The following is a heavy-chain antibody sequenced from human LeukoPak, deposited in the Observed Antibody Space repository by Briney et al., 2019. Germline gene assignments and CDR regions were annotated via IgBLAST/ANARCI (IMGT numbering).Heavy chain of an antibody. D-gene: IGHD3-3*01. J-gene: IGHJ4*02. CDR2: HSSSGSAF. CDR3: ARSARLMKGVVEVTALDD. CDR1: GFTFGDYA. Sequence: GGSLRLSCTASGFTFGDYAMSWFRQAPGKGLEWIAYHSSSGSAFSYADSVKGRFTIARDNAKNSVYLEMNSLRADDTAVYYCARSARLMKGVVEVTALDDWGQGTLVTVSS. V-gene: IGHV3-48*03.